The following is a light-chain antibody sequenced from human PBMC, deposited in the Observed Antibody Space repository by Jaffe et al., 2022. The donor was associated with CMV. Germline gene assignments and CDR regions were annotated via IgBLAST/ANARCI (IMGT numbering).Light chain of an antibody. J-gene: IGKJ1*01. Sequence: DIQMTQSPSTLSASVGDRVTITCRASQSVSYWLAWYQQKPGKAPKLLIYKASSLEGGVPSRFSGSGSGTEFTLTISSLQPDDFATYYCQQYNNYSWTFGQGTQVEIK. CDR2: KAS. CDR1: QSVSYW. V-gene: IGKV1-5*03. CDR3: QQYNNYSWT.